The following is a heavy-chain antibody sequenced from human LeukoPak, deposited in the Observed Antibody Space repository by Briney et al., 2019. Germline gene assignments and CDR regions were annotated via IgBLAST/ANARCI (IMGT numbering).Heavy chain of an antibody. J-gene: IGHJ5*02. CDR1: GGSFSGYY. V-gene: IGHV4-59*01. CDR3: ARGGYYGSGNDFRFDP. Sequence: SETLSLTCAVYGGSFSGYYWSWIRQSPGKGLECIGYIHYTGSTNYNPSLKSRVTISVETSKNQFSLKLKSVTAADTAAYYCARGGYYGSGNDFRFDPWGQGTLVTASS. CDR2: IHYTGST. D-gene: IGHD3-10*01.